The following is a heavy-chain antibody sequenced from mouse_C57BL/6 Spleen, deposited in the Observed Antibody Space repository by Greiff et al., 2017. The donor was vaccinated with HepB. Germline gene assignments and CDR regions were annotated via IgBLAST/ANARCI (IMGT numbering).Heavy chain of an antibody. CDR2: IYPGDGDT. CDR3: ARLLRPAWLDY. Sequence: QVQLKQSGPELVKPGASVKISCKASGYAFSSSWMNWVKQRPGKGLEWIGRIYPGDGDTNYNGKFKGKATLTADKSSSTAYMQLSSLTSEDSAVYFCARLLRPAWLDYWGQGTLVTVSA. D-gene: IGHD1-2*01. CDR1: GYAFSSSW. J-gene: IGHJ3*01. V-gene: IGHV1-82*01.